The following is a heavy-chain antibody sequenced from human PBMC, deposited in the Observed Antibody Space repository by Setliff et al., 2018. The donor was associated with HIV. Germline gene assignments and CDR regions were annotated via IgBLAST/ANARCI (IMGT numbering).Heavy chain of an antibody. Sequence: ASVKVSCKASGYPFTSYYVEWVRQAPGQGLEWMGIINPSGGTTEYAQRFQGRVAMTRDTSTSTVYMELRSLGSEDTAVYYCARGYDSSRHGGDYWGQGTLVTVSS. V-gene: IGHV1-46*01. J-gene: IGHJ4*02. CDR3: ARGYDSSRHGGDY. CDR2: INPSGGTT. CDR1: GYPFTSYY. D-gene: IGHD3-22*01.